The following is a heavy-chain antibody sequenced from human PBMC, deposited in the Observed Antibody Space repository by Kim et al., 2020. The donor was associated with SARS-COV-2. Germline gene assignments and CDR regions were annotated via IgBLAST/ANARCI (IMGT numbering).Heavy chain of an antibody. CDR3: ARGASYDILTGYPKGAFDI. J-gene: IGHJ3*02. V-gene: IGHV3-30*07. Sequence: GRFTISRDNSKNTLYLQMNSLRAEDTAVYYCARGASYDILTGYPKGAFDIWGQGTMVTVSS. D-gene: IGHD3-9*01.